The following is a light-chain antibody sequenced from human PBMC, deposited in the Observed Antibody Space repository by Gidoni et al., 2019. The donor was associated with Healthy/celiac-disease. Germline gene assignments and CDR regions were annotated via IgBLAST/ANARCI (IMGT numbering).Light chain of an antibody. CDR1: QSVSSY. CDR3: QRRSNWPLV. J-gene: IGKJ3*01. Sequence: EIVLTQSPATLSLSPGERAPLPCRASQSVSSYLAWYQQKPGQAPRLLIYDASNRATGIPARFSGSGSGTDFTLTISSLEPEDFAVYYCQRRSNWPLVFGPGTKVDIK. CDR2: DAS. V-gene: IGKV3-11*01.